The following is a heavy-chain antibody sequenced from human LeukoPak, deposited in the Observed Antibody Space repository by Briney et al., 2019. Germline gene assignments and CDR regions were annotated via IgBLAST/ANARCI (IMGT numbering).Heavy chain of an antibody. D-gene: IGHD6-19*01. CDR3: ARDDDSSMLFDP. CDR1: GFTFSSYS. CDR2: ISSSSSYI. Sequence: GGSLRLSCAASGFTFSSYSMNWVRQAPGKGLEWVSSISSSSSYIYYADSVKGRFTISRDNSKNTLYLQMNSLRAEDTAVYYCARDDDSSMLFDPWGQGTLVTVSS. V-gene: IGHV3-21*01. J-gene: IGHJ5*02.